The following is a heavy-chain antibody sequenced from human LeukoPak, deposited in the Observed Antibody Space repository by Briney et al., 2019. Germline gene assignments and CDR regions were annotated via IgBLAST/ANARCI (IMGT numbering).Heavy chain of an antibody. Sequence: PSVTLSLTCSVSGYPIRSGQYWGWIRQPPGKGLEWIGSMYHSGSTYYNPSLKSRVTISIDTSKNQFSLKLTSVTAADRAVYYCARDRRDGYNRVIDYWGQGILVTVSS. J-gene: IGHJ4*02. CDR2: MYHSGST. CDR1: GYPIRSGQY. CDR3: ARDRRDGYNRVIDY. V-gene: IGHV4-38-2*02. D-gene: IGHD5-24*01.